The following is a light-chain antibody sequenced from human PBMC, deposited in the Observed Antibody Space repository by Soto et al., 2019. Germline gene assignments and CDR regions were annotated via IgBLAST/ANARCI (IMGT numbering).Light chain of an antibody. Sequence: DIQMTQSPSSVSASLGDRVTITCRASQGIRSWLAWYQQKPGTAPKLLIYAASTLQSAVPSRFSGSGSGTDFSLTISSLQPDDFATYYCQQANSFPITFGQGTRLEIK. V-gene: IGKV1-12*01. CDR2: AAS. CDR1: QGIRSW. J-gene: IGKJ5*01. CDR3: QQANSFPIT.